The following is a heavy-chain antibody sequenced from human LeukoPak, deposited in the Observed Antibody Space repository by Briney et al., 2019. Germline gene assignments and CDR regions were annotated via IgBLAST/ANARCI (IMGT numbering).Heavy chain of an antibody. V-gene: IGHV4-4*07. Sequence: PSETLSLTCTVSGGSISGYYWSWIRQPAGKGLEWIGRIYTSGSTNYNPSLKSRVTISVDTSKNQFSLKLSSVTAADTAVYYCARASPTTNKGAYGWFDPWGQGTLVTVSS. CDR2: IYTSGST. CDR3: ARASPTTNKGAYGWFDP. D-gene: IGHD1-14*01. CDR1: GGSISGYY. J-gene: IGHJ5*02.